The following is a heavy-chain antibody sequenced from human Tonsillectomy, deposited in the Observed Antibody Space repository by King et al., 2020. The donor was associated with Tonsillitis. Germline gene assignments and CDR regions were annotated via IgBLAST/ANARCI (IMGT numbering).Heavy chain of an antibody. V-gene: IGHV3-48*02. CDR1: GFTFSSYS. D-gene: IGHD2-15*01. J-gene: IGHJ6*02. Sequence: VQLVESGGGLVQPGGSLRLSCAASGFTFSSYSMNWVRQAPGKGMEWVLYHSSSSSTISYADYVKDRFTISRDNDKNYLYLQMSSLRDEDTAVYYCAREVLLGWVVVTVGVWGQGTTVTVSS. CDR2: HSSSSSTI. CDR3: AREVLLGWVVVTVGV.